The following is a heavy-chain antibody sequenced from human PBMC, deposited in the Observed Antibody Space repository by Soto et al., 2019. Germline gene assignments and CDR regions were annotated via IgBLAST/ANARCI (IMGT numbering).Heavy chain of an antibody. CDR3: ARSPGVFDY. Sequence: QVQLVQSGAEVKKPGSSVKVSCKASGGTFSSLAISWVRQAPGQGLEWMGGLVPVFGTANYAQKFQDRVTITADKSTSTYYMEVSSLRSEDTAVYYCARSPGVFDYWGQGTLVTVSS. CDR1: GGTFSSLA. V-gene: IGHV1-69*06. J-gene: IGHJ4*02. D-gene: IGHD3-10*01. CDR2: LVPVFGTA.